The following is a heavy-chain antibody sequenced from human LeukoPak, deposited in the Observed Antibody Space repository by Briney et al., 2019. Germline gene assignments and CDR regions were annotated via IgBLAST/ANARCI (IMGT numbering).Heavy chain of an antibody. D-gene: IGHD4-17*01. CDR1: DGTIIGYY. Sequence: SETLSLTCSVSDGTIIGYYWTWIRQPPGKGVEWVGYINYIGSTIYNPSLKSRVTISVDTSNNQFSLKLSSVTAADTAVYYCARRYGHYPNNWFDPWCQGTLVTVSS. CDR2: INYIGST. V-gene: IGHV4-59*01. CDR3: ARRYGHYPNNWFDP. J-gene: IGHJ5*02.